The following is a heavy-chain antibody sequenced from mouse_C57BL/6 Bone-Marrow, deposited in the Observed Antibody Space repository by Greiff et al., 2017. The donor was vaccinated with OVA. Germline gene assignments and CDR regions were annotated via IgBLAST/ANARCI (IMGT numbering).Heavy chain of an antibody. V-gene: IGHV5-6*02. Sequence: EVMLVESGGDLVKPGGSLKLSCAASGFTFSSYGMSWVRQPPDTRLEWVATISSGGSYTYYPDRVKGRFPISRDNAKNTLKLQMSRLKAEYTAMYYCARRSITTVVARDYFDYWGQGTTLTVSS. CDR1: GFTFSSYG. J-gene: IGHJ2*01. D-gene: IGHD1-1*01. CDR2: ISSGGSYT. CDR3: ARRSITTVVARDYFDY.